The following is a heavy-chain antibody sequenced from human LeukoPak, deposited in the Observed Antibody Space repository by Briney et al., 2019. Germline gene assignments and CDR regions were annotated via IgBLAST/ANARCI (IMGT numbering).Heavy chain of an antibody. CDR2: INPSGGST. CDR3: ARKGITMAREADYYMDV. CDR1: GYTFTSYY. V-gene: IGHV1-46*01. J-gene: IGHJ6*03. D-gene: IGHD3-10*01. Sequence: ASVKVSCKASGYTFTSYYMHWVRQAPGQGLEWMGIINPSGGSTSYAQKFQGRVTMTRDMSTSTVYMELSSLRSEDTAVYYCARKGITMAREADYYMDVWGKGTTVTVSS.